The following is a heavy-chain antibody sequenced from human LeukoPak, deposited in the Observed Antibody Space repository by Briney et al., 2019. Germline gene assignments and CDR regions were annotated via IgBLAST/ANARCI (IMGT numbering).Heavy chain of an antibody. Sequence: GGSLRLSCAASGFIFSNYWMSWVRQAPGIGLEWVANIRQDGSEIYYVDSVKGRFTISRDNAKNSVYLQMNSLRAEDTAVYYCARARWVQGGYYFDCWGQGALVIVSS. J-gene: IGHJ4*02. CDR1: GFIFSNYW. CDR2: IRQDGSEI. CDR3: ARARWVQGGYYFDC. V-gene: IGHV3-7*04. D-gene: IGHD4-23*01.